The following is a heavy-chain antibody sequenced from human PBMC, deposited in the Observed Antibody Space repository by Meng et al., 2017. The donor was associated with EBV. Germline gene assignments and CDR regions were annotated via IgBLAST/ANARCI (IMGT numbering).Heavy chain of an antibody. J-gene: IGHJ4*02. CDR2: INTYSGKA. CDR3: ARGVEENGSHYPFDS. CDR1: GYTFRNYA. V-gene: IGHV7-4-1*02. D-gene: IGHD1-1*01. Sequence: QGQVVQSGSEWKRPGASVKVSCKASGYTFRNYAINWMRQVTGQGLEWMGWINTYSGKATFAQGFTGRFVFSLDTPVTTAHLQISGLKTEDSAVYYCARGVEENGSHYPFDSWGQGTLVTVSS.